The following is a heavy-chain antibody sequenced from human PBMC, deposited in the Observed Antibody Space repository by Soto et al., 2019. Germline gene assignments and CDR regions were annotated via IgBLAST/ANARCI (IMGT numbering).Heavy chain of an antibody. Sequence: ASVKVSCKASGYTFTSYGISWVRQAPGQGLEWMGWISAYNGNTNYAQKLQGRVTMTTDTSTSTAYMELRSLRSYDTAVYYCARDRTIAARLLFDYWGQGTLVTVSS. J-gene: IGHJ4*02. D-gene: IGHD6-6*01. CDR3: ARDRTIAARLLFDY. CDR2: ISAYNGNT. CDR1: GYTFTSYG. V-gene: IGHV1-18*01.